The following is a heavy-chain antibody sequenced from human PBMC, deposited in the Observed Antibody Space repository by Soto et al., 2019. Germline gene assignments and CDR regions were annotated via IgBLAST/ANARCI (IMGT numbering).Heavy chain of an antibody. CDR3: AREGTTDYYYGMDV. D-gene: IGHD4-4*01. V-gene: IGHV4-59*01. Sequence: SETLSLTCTVSGGSISSYYWSWIRQAPGKGLEWIGYIYYSGSTNYNPSLKSRVTISVDTSKNQFSLKLSSVTAADTAVYYCAREGTTDYYYGMDVWGQGTTVTVS. J-gene: IGHJ6*02. CDR1: GGSISSYY. CDR2: IYYSGST.